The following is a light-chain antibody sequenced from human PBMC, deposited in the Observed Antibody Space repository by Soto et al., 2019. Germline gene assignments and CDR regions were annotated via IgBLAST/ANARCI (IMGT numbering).Light chain of an antibody. V-gene: IGKV1-39*01. J-gene: IGKJ5*01. CDR1: QRIRSY. CDR2: AAS. Sequence: DIQMTQYPSSLSASVGDRVTITCRAGQRIRSYLNWYQQKPGRAPKLLIYAASSLQSGVPSRFSGSGSGTDFALTISSVQPDDFATYYCQQSYTTAPITFGQGTRLEIK. CDR3: QQSYTTAPIT.